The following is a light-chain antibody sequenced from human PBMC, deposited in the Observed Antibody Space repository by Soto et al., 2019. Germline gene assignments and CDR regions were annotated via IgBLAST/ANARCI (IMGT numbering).Light chain of an antibody. J-gene: IGLJ3*02. Sequence: QSALTQPPSVSGSPGQSVTISCTGTSSDVGSYNRVSWYQQPPGTAPKLIIYEVSNRPSGVPDRFFGSKSGNTASLTISGLQDEDEADYYCSSFTSSNPWVFGGGTKLTVL. CDR2: EVS. CDR1: SSDVGSYNR. V-gene: IGLV2-18*02. CDR3: SSFTSSNPWV.